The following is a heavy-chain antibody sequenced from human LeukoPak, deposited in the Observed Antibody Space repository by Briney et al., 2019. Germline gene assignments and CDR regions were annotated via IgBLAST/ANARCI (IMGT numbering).Heavy chain of an antibody. CDR3: ARERYFDY. J-gene: IGHJ4*02. CDR2: ISGGGRSA. Sequence: GGSLRLSCAASGFTFSTCAMSWVRQAPGKGLEWVSTISGGGRSADYADSVKGLFTISRDNSKNTLYLQMNSLRAEDTAVYYCARERYFDYWGQGTLVTVSS. V-gene: IGHV3-23*01. CDR1: GFTFSTCA.